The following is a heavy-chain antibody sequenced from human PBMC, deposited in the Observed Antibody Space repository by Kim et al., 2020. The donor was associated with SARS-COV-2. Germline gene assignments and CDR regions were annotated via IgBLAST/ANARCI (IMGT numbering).Heavy chain of an antibody. J-gene: IGHJ6*02. D-gene: IGHD3-10*01. Sequence: GGSLRLSCAASGFTFSSYGMHWVRQAPGKGLEWVAVISYDGSNKYYADSVKGRFTISRDNSKNTLYLQMNSLRAEDTAVYYCAKESGSRSYYAWTYYCYGMDVWGQGTTVTISS. CDR3: AKESGSRSYYAWTYYCYGMDV. V-gene: IGHV3-30*18. CDR2: ISYDGSNK. CDR1: GFTFSSYG.